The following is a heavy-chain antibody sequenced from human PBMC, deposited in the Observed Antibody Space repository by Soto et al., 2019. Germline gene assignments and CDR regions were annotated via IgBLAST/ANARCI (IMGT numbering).Heavy chain of an antibody. V-gene: IGHV1-69*13. D-gene: IGHD6-13*01. Sequence: GASVKVSCKASGGTFSSYAISWVRQAPGQGLEWMGGIIPTFGTANYAQKFQGRVTITADESTSTAYMELSSLRSEDTAVYYCRYSSSPKTALDYWGQGTLVTVSS. CDR3: RYSSSPKTALDY. CDR1: GGTFSSYA. CDR2: IIPTFGTA. J-gene: IGHJ4*02.